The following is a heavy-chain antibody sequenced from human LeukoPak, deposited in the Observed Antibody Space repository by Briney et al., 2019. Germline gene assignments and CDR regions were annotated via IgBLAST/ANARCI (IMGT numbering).Heavy chain of an antibody. CDR1: GGTFSSYA. V-gene: IGHV1-69*05. Sequence: SVKVSCKASGGTFSSYAISWVRQAPGQGLEWTGGIIPIFGTANYAQKFQGRVTITTDESTSTAYMELSSLRSEDTAVYYCAGAVEYQLPSYYYYYMDVWGKGTTVTVSS. D-gene: IGHD2-2*01. CDR2: IIPIFGTA. CDR3: AGAVEYQLPSYYYYYMDV. J-gene: IGHJ6*03.